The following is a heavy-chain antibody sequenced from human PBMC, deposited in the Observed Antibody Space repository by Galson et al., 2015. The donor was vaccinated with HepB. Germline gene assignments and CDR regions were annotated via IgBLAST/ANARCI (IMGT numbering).Heavy chain of an antibody. V-gene: IGHV3-23*01. CDR3: AKDLSRVNWFDP. CDR1: GFTFSSYA. J-gene: IGHJ5*02. CDR2: ISGSGGST. Sequence: SLRLSCAASGFTFSSYAMSWVRQAPGKGLEWVSAISGSGGSTYYADSVKGRFTISRDNSKNTLYLQMNSLRAEDTAVYYCAKDLSRVNWFDPWGQGTLVTVSS.